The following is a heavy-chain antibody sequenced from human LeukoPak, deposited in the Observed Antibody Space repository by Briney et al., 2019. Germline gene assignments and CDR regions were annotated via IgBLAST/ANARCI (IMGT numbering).Heavy chain of an antibody. D-gene: IGHD1-26*01. CDR2: IKQDGTEK. CDR1: GFTFSTYW. V-gene: IGHV3-7*04. Sequence: GGSLRLSCAASGFTFSTYWMSWVRQAPGKGLEWVAIIKQDGTEKYYVDSVKGRFTISRDNAENSLCLQMNSLRAEDAAVYYCAGGVGASHFDYWGQGTLVTVSS. CDR3: AGGVGASHFDY. J-gene: IGHJ4*02.